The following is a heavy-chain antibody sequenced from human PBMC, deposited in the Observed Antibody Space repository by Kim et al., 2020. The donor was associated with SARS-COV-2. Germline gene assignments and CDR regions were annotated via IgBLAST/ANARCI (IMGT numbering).Heavy chain of an antibody. V-gene: IGHV3-30*18. D-gene: IGHD4-17*01. Sequence: GGSLRLSCAASGFTFSSYGMHWVRQAPGKGLEWVAVISYDGSNKYYADSVKGRFTISRDNSKNTLYLQMNSLRAEDTVVYYCAKDPGGDYYYFDYWGQGTLVTVSS. CDR3: AKDPGGDYYYFDY. J-gene: IGHJ4*02. CDR2: ISYDGSNK. CDR1: GFTFSSYG.